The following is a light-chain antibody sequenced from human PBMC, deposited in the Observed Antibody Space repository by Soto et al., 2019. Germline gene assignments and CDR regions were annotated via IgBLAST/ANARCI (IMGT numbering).Light chain of an antibody. J-gene: IGKJ5*01. CDR3: QQYGSSPMT. CDR1: RSVSNY. Sequence: EIVLTQSPATLSLSPGESATLSCRASRSVSNYLAWYQQKPGQAPRLLIYGASSRATGIPDRFSGSGSGTDFTLTISRLEPEDFAVYYCQQYGSSPMTFGQGTRLEIK. V-gene: IGKV3-20*01. CDR2: GAS.